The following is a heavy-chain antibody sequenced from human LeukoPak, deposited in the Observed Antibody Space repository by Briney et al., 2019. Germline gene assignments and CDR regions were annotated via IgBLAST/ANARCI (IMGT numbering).Heavy chain of an antibody. V-gene: IGHV3-48*02. J-gene: IGHJ4*02. D-gene: IGHD1-14*01. CDR3: ARDRITGFDY. CDR2: ISSSSSTI. Sequence: GGSLTLSCTASGFTLSSYSMNCVPRAPGKGLEWVSYISSSSSTIYYADSVKGRFTISRDNAKNSLYLQMNSLRDEDTAVYYCARDRITGFDYWGQGTLVTVSS. CDR1: GFTLSSYS.